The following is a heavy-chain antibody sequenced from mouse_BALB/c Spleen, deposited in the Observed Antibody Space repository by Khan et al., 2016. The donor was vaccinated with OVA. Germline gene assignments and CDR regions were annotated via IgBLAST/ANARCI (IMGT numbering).Heavy chain of an antibody. J-gene: IGHJ2*01. CDR1: GYTFINYW. CDR2: INPSTGYT. V-gene: IGHV1-7*01. CDR3: ARRGLRWDFDY. D-gene: IGHD1-1*01. Sequence: QVQLQQSGAELAKPGASVKMSCKASGYTFINYWILWVKQRPGQGLEWIGYINPSTGYTEYNQNFKDKATLTADKSSSTAYMQLSSLTSEDSAVXYCARRGLRWDFDYWGQCTTLTVSS.